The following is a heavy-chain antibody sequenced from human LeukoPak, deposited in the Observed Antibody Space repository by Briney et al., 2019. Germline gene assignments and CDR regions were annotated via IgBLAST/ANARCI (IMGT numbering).Heavy chain of an antibody. CDR2: ISYDGSNK. CDR1: GFTFSSYA. V-gene: IGHV3-30*04. Sequence: GGSLRLSCAASGFTFSSYAMHWVRQAPGKGLEWGAVISYDGSNKYYADSVKGRFTISRDNSKNTLYLQMNSLRAEDTAVYYCARAGDYGEFDYWGQGTLVTVSS. J-gene: IGHJ4*02. D-gene: IGHD4-17*01. CDR3: ARAGDYGEFDY.